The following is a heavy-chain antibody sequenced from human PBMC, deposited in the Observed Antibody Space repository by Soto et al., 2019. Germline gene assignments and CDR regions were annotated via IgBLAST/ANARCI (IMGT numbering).Heavy chain of an antibody. J-gene: IGHJ6*02. V-gene: IGHV1-69*13. CDR1: GGTFSSYA. D-gene: IGHD3-22*01. CDR2: IIPIFGTA. CDR3: ARVPEPFITEEWTYGMDV. Sequence: SVKVSCKASGGTFSSYAISWVRQAPGQGLEWVGGIIPIFGTANYAQKFQGRVTITADESTSTAYMELSSLRSEDTAVYYCARVPEPFITEEWTYGMDVWGQGTTVTVSS.